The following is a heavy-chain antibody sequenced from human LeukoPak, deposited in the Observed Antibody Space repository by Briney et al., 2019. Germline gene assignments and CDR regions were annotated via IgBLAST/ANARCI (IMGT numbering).Heavy chain of an antibody. CDR1: GVSIVRHY. CDR2: ISYSGST. Sequence: SETLSLTCTVSGVSIVRHYWIWIRQPPGKGLEWIGHISYSGSTNYNPSLKSRVTISVDTSKNQVSLRLSSVTAADTAVYYCARDGEGGEGWDYWGQGTLVTVSS. J-gene: IGHJ4*02. V-gene: IGHV4-59*11. CDR3: ARDGEGGEGWDY. D-gene: IGHD7-27*01.